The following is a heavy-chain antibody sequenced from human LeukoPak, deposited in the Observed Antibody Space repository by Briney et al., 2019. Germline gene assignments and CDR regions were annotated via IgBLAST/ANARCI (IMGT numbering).Heavy chain of an antibody. CDR2: IIPIFGTA. Sequence: SVKVSCKASGGTFSSYAISWVRQAPGQGLEWMGGIIPIFGTANYAQKSQGRVTITADESTSTAYMELSSLRSEDTAVYYCARGGPGPILVLGGMDVWGQGTTVTVSS. J-gene: IGHJ6*02. CDR3: ARGGPGPILVLGGMDV. D-gene: IGHD6-13*01. V-gene: IGHV1-69*13. CDR1: GGTFSSYA.